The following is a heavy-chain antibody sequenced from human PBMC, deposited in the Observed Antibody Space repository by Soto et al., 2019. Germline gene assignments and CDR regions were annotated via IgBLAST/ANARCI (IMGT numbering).Heavy chain of an antibody. CDR3: ARDGGDGYYFDY. J-gene: IGHJ4*02. CDR1: GFTFSSYA. CDR2: ISYDGSNK. Sequence: QVQLVESGGGVVQPGRSLRLSCAASGFTFSSYAMHWVRQAPGKGLEWVAVISYDGSNKYYADSVKGRCTISRDNSKNTLYLQMNSLRAEDTAVYYCARDGGDGYYFDYWGQGTLVTVSS. V-gene: IGHV3-30-3*01. D-gene: IGHD2-21*02.